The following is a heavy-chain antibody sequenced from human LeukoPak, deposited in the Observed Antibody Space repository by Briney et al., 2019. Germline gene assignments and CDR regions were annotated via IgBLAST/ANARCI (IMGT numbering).Heavy chain of an antibody. J-gene: IGHJ4*02. Sequence: GGSLRLSCAGSGFIFTKAWMSWVRLAPGKGLEWVGRIKSTAEGGATDYAAPVKGRFTISRDDSKTTVYLQMNSLKTEDTAVYYCTTGIRGDCGQGTLVTVSS. CDR2: IKSTAEGGAT. CDR3: TTGIRGD. V-gene: IGHV3-15*01. CDR1: GFIFTKAW.